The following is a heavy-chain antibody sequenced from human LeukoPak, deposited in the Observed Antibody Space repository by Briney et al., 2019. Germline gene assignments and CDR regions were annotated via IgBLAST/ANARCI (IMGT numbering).Heavy chain of an antibody. CDR2: VDWSGASP. CDR3: ARGPCSSTTCYFQS. D-gene: IGHD2/OR15-2a*01. CDR1: GFTFDNYG. V-gene: IGHV3-20*01. Sequence: GGSLRLSCVGSGFTFDNYGISWVRQSPGKGLEWVSGVDWSGASPRYAESVKGRFTISRDNAKNYVDLQMNSLRVDDTAVYHCARGPCSSTTCYFQSWGQGTLVIVSS. J-gene: IGHJ4*02.